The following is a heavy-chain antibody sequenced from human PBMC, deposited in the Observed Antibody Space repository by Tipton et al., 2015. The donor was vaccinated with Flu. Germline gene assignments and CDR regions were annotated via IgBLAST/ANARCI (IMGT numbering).Heavy chain of an antibody. D-gene: IGHD2-2*01. CDR2: IYTSGST. Sequence: LRLSCTVSGGSISSYYWAWIRQPAGKGLEWIGRIYTSGSTKYNPSLKSRVTISVDTSKNQFSLKLSSVTAADTAVYYCARDAQEHCSSSSSCSEFDYWGQGTLVTVFS. CDR3: ARDAQEHCSSSSSCSEFDY. J-gene: IGHJ4*02. CDR1: GGSISSYY. V-gene: IGHV4-4*07.